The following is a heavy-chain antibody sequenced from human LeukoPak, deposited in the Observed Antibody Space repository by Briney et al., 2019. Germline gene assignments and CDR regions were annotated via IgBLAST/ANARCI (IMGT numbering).Heavy chain of an antibody. V-gene: IGHV4-34*01. J-gene: IGHJ4*02. D-gene: IGHD1-26*01. CDR2: INHSGST. CDR1: GGSFSGYH. CDR3: ARGRVGARL. Sequence: SETLSLTCAVYGGSFSGYHWSWIRQPPGKGLEWIGEINHSGSTNYNPSLKSRVTISVDTSKNQFSLKLSSVTAADTAVYYCARGRVGARLWGQGTLVTVSS.